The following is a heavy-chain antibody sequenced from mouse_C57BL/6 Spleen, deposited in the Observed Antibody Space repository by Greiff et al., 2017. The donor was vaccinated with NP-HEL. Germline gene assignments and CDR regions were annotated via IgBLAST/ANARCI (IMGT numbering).Heavy chain of an antibody. CDR2: IRNKANNHAT. Sequence: EVKLVESGGGLVQPGGSMKLSCAASGFTFSDAWMDWVRQSPEKGLEWVAEIRNKANNHATYYAESVKGRFTISRDDSKSSVYLQMNSLRAEDTGIYYCTRRPVYYDYVLYYAMDYWGQGTSVTVSS. D-gene: IGHD2-4*01. CDR1: GFTFSDAW. V-gene: IGHV6-6*01. J-gene: IGHJ4*01. CDR3: TRRPVYYDYVLYYAMDY.